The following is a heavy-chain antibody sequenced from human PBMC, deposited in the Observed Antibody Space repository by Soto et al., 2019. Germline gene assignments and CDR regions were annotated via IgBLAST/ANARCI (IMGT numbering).Heavy chain of an antibody. V-gene: IGHV3-7*05. CDR2: IKQDGSEK. CDR1: GFTFSSYS. Sequence: PGGSLRLSCAASGFTFSSYSMSWVRQAPGKGLEWVANIKQDGSEKYYVDSVKGRFTISRDNAKNSLYLQMNSLRAEDTAVYCCASLMVRGVMWLDYWGQGTLVTVSS. CDR3: ASLMVRGVMWLDY. D-gene: IGHD3-10*01. J-gene: IGHJ4*02.